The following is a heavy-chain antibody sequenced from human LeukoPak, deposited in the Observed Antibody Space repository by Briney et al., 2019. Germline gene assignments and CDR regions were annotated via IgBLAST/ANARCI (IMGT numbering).Heavy chain of an antibody. J-gene: IGHJ4*02. CDR2: ISSNGGST. CDR1: GFTFSRYA. Sequence: QPGGSLRLSCSASGFTFSRYAMHWVRQAPGKGLEYVSAISSNGGSTYYADSVKGRFSISRDNSKNTLYLQMSSLRAEDTAVYYCVKDGGYSGYETFGYWGQGTLVTVSS. V-gene: IGHV3-64D*06. D-gene: IGHD5-12*01. CDR3: VKDGGYSGYETFGY.